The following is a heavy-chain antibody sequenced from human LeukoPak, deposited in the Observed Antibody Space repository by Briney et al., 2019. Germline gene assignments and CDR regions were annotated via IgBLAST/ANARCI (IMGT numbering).Heavy chain of an antibody. V-gene: IGHV4-4*07. CDR1: GGPIYSYY. J-gene: IGHJ6*03. D-gene: IGHD3-22*01. CDR2: LYPGVST. Sequence: SETLSLTCTVSGGPIYSYYWSWIRQTAGKGLEWIGRLYPGVSTNYNPSLKSRVTMSVDTSKNQFAQKLSAVTAADTAVYYCARLKFYDSTGYSPGHYMDVWGKGTTVTVSS. CDR3: ARLKFYDSTGYSPGHYMDV.